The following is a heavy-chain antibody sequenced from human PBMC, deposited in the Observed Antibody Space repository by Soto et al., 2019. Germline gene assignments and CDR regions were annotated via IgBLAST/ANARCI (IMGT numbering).Heavy chain of an antibody. V-gene: IGHV2-5*01. J-gene: IGHJ4*02. CDR3: AHLGMTPLVDLFDY. D-gene: IGHD3-9*01. CDR1: GFSLSTSGVG. CDR2: IYWNDDK. Sequence: QITLKESGPTLVKPTQTLTLTCTFSGFSLSTSGVGVGWIRQPPGKALEWLALIYWNDDKRYSPSLKSRLTIPQDTSKNPVVLTMTNMDPVDTATYYCAHLGMTPLVDLFDYWGQGTLVTVSS.